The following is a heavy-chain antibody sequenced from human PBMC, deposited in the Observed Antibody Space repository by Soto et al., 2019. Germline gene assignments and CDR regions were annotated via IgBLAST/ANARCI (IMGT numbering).Heavy chain of an antibody. Sequence: AGGSLRLSCAASGFTFGASALQWVRQASGKGLEWLGRIGSKGETYVTTYAASVKGRFTISVDTAKNQFSLKLSSVTAADTAVYYCARGRRYSSSWYSDYWGQGTLVTVSS. V-gene: IGHV3-73*01. CDR1: GFTFGASA. J-gene: IGHJ4*02. CDR2: IGSKGETYVT. CDR3: ARGRRYSSSWYSDY. D-gene: IGHD6-13*01.